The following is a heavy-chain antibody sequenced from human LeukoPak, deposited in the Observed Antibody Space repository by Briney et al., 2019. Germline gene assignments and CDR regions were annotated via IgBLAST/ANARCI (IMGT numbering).Heavy chain of an antibody. CDR3: ARQRGGDCFDY. D-gene: IGHD2-21*01. CDR1: GGSMSPYH. CDR2: IYYSGST. J-gene: IGHJ4*02. V-gene: IGHV4-59*08. Sequence: SETLSLTCTVSGGSMSPYHWGWIRQPPGKGLEWTGYIYYSGSTNYNPSLNSRVTISVDTSKNQFSLRLSSVTAADTAVYYCARQRGGDCFDYWGQGTLVTVSS.